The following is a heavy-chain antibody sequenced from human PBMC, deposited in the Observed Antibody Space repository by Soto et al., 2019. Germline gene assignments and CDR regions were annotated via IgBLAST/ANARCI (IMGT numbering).Heavy chain of an antibody. CDR1: GGTFSRYS. CDR2: IIPIFGIA. D-gene: IGHD2-2*01. V-gene: IGHV1-69*08. Sequence: QVQLVQSGAEVKKPGSSVKVSCKASGGTFSRYSITWVRQAPGHGLEWIGRIIPIFGIASYAQKFQGRVTITADESTSXAXMXXSSLRSDDKAVYYCAREDRDRETGLVPAAIDGMDVWGQGTTVTVYS. J-gene: IGHJ6*02. CDR3: AREDRDRETGLVPAAIDGMDV.